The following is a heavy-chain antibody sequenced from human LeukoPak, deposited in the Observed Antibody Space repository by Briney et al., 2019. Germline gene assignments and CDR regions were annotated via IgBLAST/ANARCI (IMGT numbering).Heavy chain of an antibody. Sequence: SETLSLTCTVSGGSISRYYWSWIRQPPGEGLEWIGYIYSSGSTKYNPSLKSRVTISVDTSKNHFSLRLSSVTAADTAVYYCARVPTAAGTYYYDFHGLDVWGQGTTVTVSS. CDR1: GGSISRYY. V-gene: IGHV4-59*01. J-gene: IGHJ6*02. CDR3: ARVPTAAGTYYYDFHGLDV. D-gene: IGHD6-13*01. CDR2: IYSSGST.